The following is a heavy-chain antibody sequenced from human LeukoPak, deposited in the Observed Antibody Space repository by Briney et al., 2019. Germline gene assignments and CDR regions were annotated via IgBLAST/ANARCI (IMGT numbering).Heavy chain of an antibody. Sequence: SETLSLTCTVSGGSISSYYWSWIRQPPGKGLEWIGYIFNSGSTHYNPSLKSRVTISVDTSQMQFSLRLSSVTAADTAVYYCARSEVTFYGSKNSLWPDAFDFWGQGTVVTVSS. V-gene: IGHV4-4*09. CDR1: GGSISSYY. CDR2: IFNSGST. CDR3: ARSEVTFYGSKNSLWPDAFDF. J-gene: IGHJ3*01. D-gene: IGHD3-10*01.